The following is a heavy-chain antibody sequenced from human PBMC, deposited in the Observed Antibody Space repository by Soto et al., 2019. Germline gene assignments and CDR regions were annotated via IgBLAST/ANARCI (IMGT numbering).Heavy chain of an antibody. J-gene: IGHJ6*02. CDR3: ARGMKNYYGTDV. CDR2: IKYDESST. Sequence: EVQLVESGGGLVQPGGSLRLSCAASGFTFTNYWMHWVRQAPGKGLEWVSRIKYDESSTSYADSVKGRFTISRDNAKNTLYLKVNGLRAEDTAVYYCARGMKNYYGTDVWGQGTTVTVSS. V-gene: IGHV3-74*01. CDR1: GFTFTNYW.